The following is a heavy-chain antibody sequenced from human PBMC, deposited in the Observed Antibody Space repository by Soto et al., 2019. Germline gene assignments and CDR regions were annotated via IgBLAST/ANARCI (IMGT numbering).Heavy chain of an antibody. CDR3: ARRGGGINY. D-gene: IGHD3-10*01. CDR2: INHSGST. CDR1: GGSFSGYY. V-gene: IGHV4-34*01. Sequence: LSLTCAVYGGSFSGYYWSWIRQPPGKGLEWIGEINHSGSTNYNPSLKSRVTISVDTSKNQLSLKLSSVTAADTAVYYCARRGGGINYWGQGTLVTVSS. J-gene: IGHJ4*02.